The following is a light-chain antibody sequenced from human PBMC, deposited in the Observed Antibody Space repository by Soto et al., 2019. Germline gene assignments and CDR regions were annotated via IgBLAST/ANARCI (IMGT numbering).Light chain of an antibody. CDR1: SSNIGSYT. J-gene: IGLJ2*01. CDR2: SNN. Sequence: QPVLTQPPSATGNPGQRVTISCSGSSSNIGSYTVNWYQQLPGTAPKLLIYSNNQRPSGVPDRFSGSKSGTSVSLAISGLQSEDEADYYCAAWDDSLNGVVFGGGTKLTVL. CDR3: AAWDDSLNGVV. V-gene: IGLV1-44*01.